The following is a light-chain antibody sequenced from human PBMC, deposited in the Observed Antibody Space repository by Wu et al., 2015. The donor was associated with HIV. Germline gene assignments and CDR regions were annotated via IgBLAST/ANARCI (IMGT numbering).Light chain of an antibody. Sequence: EIVLTQSPATLSLSPGERATLSCRASQNLNNNLAWYQQKPGQAPRLLIYDAFNRDTGIPARFSGSGSGTDFTLIISNLEPEDFASLYCQQRRSWPLTLGQGTRLEIK. J-gene: IGKJ5*01. CDR2: DAF. CDR1: QNLNNN. V-gene: IGKV3-11*01. CDR3: QQRRSWPLT.